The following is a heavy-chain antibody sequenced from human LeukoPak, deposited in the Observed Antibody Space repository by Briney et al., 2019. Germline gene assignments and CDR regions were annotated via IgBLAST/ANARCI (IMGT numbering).Heavy chain of an antibody. J-gene: IGHJ3*02. V-gene: IGHV5-51*01. Sequence: GESLKISCKGSGYSFTSYWIGWVRQMPGKGLEWMGFIYPGDSDTRYSPSFQGQVTISADKSISTAYLQWSSLKASDTAMYYCAREVSLWFGEWNPADAFDIWGQGTMVTVSS. CDR1: GYSFTSYW. CDR3: AREVSLWFGEWNPADAFDI. D-gene: IGHD3-10*01. CDR2: IYPGDSDT.